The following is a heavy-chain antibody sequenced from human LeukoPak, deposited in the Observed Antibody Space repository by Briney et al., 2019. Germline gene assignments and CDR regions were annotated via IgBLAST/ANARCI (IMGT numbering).Heavy chain of an antibody. CDR1: GYTFTSFD. Sequence: ASVKVSCKASGYTFTSFDINGVRQPTGQGLEWRGWMSPDSGNTGYAQKFQGRVTMTRSTSISTAYMELSGLRSEDTAVYYCARVDGYNAEFDYWGQGTLVTVSS. J-gene: IGHJ4*02. CDR2: MSPDSGNT. V-gene: IGHV1-8*01. CDR3: ARVDGYNAEFDY. D-gene: IGHD5-24*01.